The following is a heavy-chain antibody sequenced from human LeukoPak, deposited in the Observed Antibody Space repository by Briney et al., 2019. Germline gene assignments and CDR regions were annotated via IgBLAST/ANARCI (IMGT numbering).Heavy chain of an antibody. CDR1: GGSFNSHI. V-gene: IGHV1-69*08. CDR2: IIPMLGTP. Sequence: GASVKVSCKASGGSFNSHIISWVRQAPGQGLEWMGRIIPMLGTPNYSQKFQGRITIIADKSTNTASMELSSLRFEDTAVYYCASGGVVTNPWGQYQFDYWGQGTLVTVSS. CDR3: ASGGVVTNPWGQYQFDY. J-gene: IGHJ4*02. D-gene: IGHD3-22*01.